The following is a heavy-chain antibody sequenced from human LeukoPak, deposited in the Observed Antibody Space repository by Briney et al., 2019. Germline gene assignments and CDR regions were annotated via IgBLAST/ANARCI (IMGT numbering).Heavy chain of an antibody. CDR1: GGSFSGFH. CDR3: ERHTTTVVTTPYYFDF. D-gene: IGHD4-23*01. Sequence: SETLSLTCAVYGGSFSGFHWNWIRQSPGKGLEWIGEINDRGHTNYNPSLESRITISVDTSKKQFSLNLRSVTAADTAVYYCERHTTTVVTTPYYFDFWGQGTLVTVSS. V-gene: IGHV4-34*01. J-gene: IGHJ4*02. CDR2: INDRGHT.